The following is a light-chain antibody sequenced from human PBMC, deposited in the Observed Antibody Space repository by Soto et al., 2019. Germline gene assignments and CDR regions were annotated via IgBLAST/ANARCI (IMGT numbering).Light chain of an antibody. Sequence: EIVLTQSPGTLSLSPGERATLSCRTSQSVSSSYLAWYQQKPGQAPRLLIYGASSRATAIPDRFSGSGSGTDFPLTISRLEPEDFAVYYCQQYGRSWWTFGEGTKVEIK. CDR3: QQYGRSWWT. CDR2: GAS. V-gene: IGKV3-20*01. J-gene: IGKJ1*01. CDR1: QSVSSSY.